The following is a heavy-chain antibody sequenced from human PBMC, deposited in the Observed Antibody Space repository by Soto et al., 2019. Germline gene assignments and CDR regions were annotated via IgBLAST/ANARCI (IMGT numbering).Heavy chain of an antibody. J-gene: IGHJ3*02. CDR1: GGSISRGGYS. V-gene: IGHV4-30-2*01. CDR2: IYHSGST. CDR3: ARLRAIVVVVAATRRQRNDAFDI. Sequence: SETLSLTCAVSGGSISRGGYSWSWIRQPPGKGLEWIGYIYHSGSTYYNPSLKSRVTISVDRSKNQFSLKLSSVTAADTAVYYCARLRAIVVVVAATRRQRNDAFDIWGQGTMVTVS. D-gene: IGHD2-15*01.